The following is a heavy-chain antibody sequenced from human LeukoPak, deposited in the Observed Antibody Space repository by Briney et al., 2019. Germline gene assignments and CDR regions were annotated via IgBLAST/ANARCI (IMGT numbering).Heavy chain of an antibody. CDR1: GYSFSDYW. J-gene: IGHJ4*02. D-gene: IGHD2-8*02. V-gene: IGHV5-51*01. CDR2: IYPGDSDT. CDR3: ARLGTGGFDY. Sequence: GESLKISFQGSGYSFSDYWIGWLRQMPGKGLEGLGIIYPGDSDTRYSPSFQGQVTISADKSINTAYMHWRSLKASDTAMYYCARLGTGGFDYWGQGTLVTVSS.